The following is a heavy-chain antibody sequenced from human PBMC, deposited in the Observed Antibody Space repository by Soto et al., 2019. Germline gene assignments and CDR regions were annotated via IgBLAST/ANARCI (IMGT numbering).Heavy chain of an antibody. CDR3: ARRRAWNDAFDF. D-gene: IGHD1-1*01. J-gene: IGHJ4*02. Sequence: PGESLKISCPGFGYTFSPYWIGWVRQKPGQGLEWMGAIYPADSDTRYTPSFEGHVTFSADKSLSTAYLQWNSLRASDTARYYCARRRAWNDAFDFWGQGVLVTV. CDR1: GYTFSPYW. V-gene: IGHV5-51*01. CDR2: IYPADSDT.